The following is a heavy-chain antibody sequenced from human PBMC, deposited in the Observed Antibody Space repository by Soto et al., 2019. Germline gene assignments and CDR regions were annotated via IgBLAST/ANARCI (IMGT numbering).Heavy chain of an antibody. CDR2: ISASHGNT. CDR3: ARGHDYGDQRGFDY. D-gene: IGHD4-17*01. Sequence: QVQLVQSGAEVKKPGASVKVSCTASGYTFSNYGISWVRQAPGQGLEWMGWISASHGNTNYAQKFQGRVALTTDTSTRTAHMELRSLRPDDTAVYYCARGHDYGDQRGFDYWGQGTLVTVS. J-gene: IGHJ4*02. CDR1: GYTFSNYG. V-gene: IGHV1-18*01.